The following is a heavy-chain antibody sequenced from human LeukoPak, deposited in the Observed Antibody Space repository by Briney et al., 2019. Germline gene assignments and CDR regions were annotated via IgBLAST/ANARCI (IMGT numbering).Heavy chain of an antibody. D-gene: IGHD3-10*01. J-gene: IGHJ4*02. CDR1: GGSISSSSYY. Sequence: SETLSLTCTVSGGSISSSSYYWGWIRQPPGKGLEWIGEINHSGSTNYNPSLKSRVTISVDTSKNQFSLKLSSVTAADTAVYYCARHGYLLWFGELSLPFDYWGQGTLVTVSS. CDR3: ARHGYLLWFGELSLPFDY. CDR2: INHSGST. V-gene: IGHV4-39*01.